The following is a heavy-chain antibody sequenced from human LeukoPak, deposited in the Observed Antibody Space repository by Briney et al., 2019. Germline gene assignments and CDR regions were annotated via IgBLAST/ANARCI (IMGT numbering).Heavy chain of an antibody. V-gene: IGHV1-18*01. J-gene: IGHJ5*02. Sequence: ASVKVSCKPSGYTFTNYGISWARQAPGHGPEWMGWISAYNNNTSFAQKFQDRVSMTTDTSTGTAYVELRSLRSDDTAIYYCARVQYNWSDKHQWFDPWGQGTLVTVSS. CDR1: GYTFTNYG. CDR2: ISAYNNNT. D-gene: IGHD1-1*01. CDR3: ARVQYNWSDKHQWFDP.